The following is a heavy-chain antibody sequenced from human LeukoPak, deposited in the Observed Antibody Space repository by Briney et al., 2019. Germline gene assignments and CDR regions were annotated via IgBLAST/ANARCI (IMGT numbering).Heavy chain of an antibody. CDR3: ARYNWNDHFDY. Sequence: ASVKVSCKASGHTFTGYYMHWVRQAPGQGLEWMGWINPNSGGTNYAQKFQGRVPMTRDTSISTAYMELSRLRSDNTAVYYCARYNWNDHFDYWGQGTLVTVSS. CDR2: INPNSGGT. D-gene: IGHD1-1*01. V-gene: IGHV1-2*02. J-gene: IGHJ4*02. CDR1: GHTFTGYY.